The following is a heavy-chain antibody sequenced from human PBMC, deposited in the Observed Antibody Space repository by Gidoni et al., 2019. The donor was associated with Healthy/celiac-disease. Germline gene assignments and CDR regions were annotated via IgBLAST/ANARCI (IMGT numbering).Heavy chain of an antibody. CDR2: IKQDGSEK. CDR1: GFTFSSYW. Sequence: EVQLVESGGGLVQPGGSLRLSCAASGFTFSSYWMSWVRQAPGKGLEWVANIKQDGSEKYYVDSVKGRFTISRDNAKNSLYLQMNSLRAEDTAVYYCARGASSRITMFCDWFDPWGQGTLVTVSS. J-gene: IGHJ5*02. D-gene: IGHD3-10*02. CDR3: ARGASSRITMFCDWFDP. V-gene: IGHV3-7*03.